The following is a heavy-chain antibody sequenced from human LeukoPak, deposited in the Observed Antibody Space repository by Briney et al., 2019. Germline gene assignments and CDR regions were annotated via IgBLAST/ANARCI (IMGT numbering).Heavy chain of an antibody. V-gene: IGHV3-23*01. J-gene: IGHJ3*02. D-gene: IGHD2-2*01. CDR1: GFTFSNAW. CDR2: ISGSGGST. Sequence: GGSLRLSCAASGFTFSNAWMSWVRQAPGKGLEWVSAISGSGGSTYYADSVKGRFTISRDNSKNTLYLQMNSLRAEDTAVYYCAKDAPIDNIVVEPAAYPDAFDIWGQGTMVTVSS. CDR3: AKDAPIDNIVVEPAAYPDAFDI.